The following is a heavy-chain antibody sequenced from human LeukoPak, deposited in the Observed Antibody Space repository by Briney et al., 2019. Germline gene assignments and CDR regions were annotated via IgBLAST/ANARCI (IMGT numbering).Heavy chain of an antibody. CDR2: IYYSGST. V-gene: IGHV4-61*01. CDR3: ARGRPFYYYYMDV. Sequence: PSETLSLTCTVSGGSISSGSYYWSWIRQPPGKGLEWIGYIYYSGSTNYNPSLKSRVTISVDTSKNQFSLKLSSVTAADTAVYYCARGRPFYYYYMDVWGKGTTVTVSS. J-gene: IGHJ6*03. CDR1: GGSISSGSYY.